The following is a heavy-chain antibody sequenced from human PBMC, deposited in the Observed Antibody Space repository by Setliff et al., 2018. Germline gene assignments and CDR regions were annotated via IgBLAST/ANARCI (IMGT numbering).Heavy chain of an antibody. J-gene: IGHJ4*02. D-gene: IGHD2-15*01. Sequence: SVKVSCKASGGTFSSYAISWVRQAPGQGLEWMGGIIPILGIANYAQRVQGRVTITADKSTSTAYMEMNSLRAEDTAVYYCAKRGPYCSGGTCHYYFDYWGQGTLVTVSS. CDR3: AKRGPYCSGGTCHYYFDY. CDR2: IIPILGIA. V-gene: IGHV1-69*10. CDR1: GGTFSSYA.